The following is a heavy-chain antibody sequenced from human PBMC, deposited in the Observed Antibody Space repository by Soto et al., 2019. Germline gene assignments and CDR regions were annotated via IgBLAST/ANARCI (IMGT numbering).Heavy chain of an antibody. CDR3: ARDLRVSGWIPWYFDY. V-gene: IGHV3-7*03. CDR1: GFTFSSYW. D-gene: IGHD6-19*01. Sequence: PGGSLRLSCAASGFTFSSYWMSWVRQAPGKGLEWVANIKQDGSEKYYVDSVKGRFTISRDNAKNSLYLQMDSLRAEDTAVYYCARDLRVSGWIPWYFDYWGQGTLVTVSS. CDR2: IKQDGSEK. J-gene: IGHJ4*02.